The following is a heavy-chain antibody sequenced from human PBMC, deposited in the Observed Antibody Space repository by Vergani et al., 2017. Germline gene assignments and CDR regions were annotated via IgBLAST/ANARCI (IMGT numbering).Heavy chain of an antibody. CDR3: ARAAPTKGWFDP. V-gene: IGHV4-30-2*01. Sequence: QLQLPESGSGLVKPSQTLSLTCAVSGGSISSGGYSWSWIRQPPGKGLEWIGYIYHSGSTYYNPSLKSRVTISVDRSKNQFSLKLSSVTAADTAVYYCARAAPTKGWFDPWGQGTLVTVSS. CDR1: GGSISSGGYS. J-gene: IGHJ5*02. CDR2: IYHSGST.